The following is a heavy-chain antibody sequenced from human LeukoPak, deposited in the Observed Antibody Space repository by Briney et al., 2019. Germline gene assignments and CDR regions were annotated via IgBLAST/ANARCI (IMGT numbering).Heavy chain of an antibody. Sequence: GGSLRLSCAASGFTFSSYAMHWVRQAPGKGLEYVSAISSNGGSTYYANSVKSRFTISRDNSKNTLYLQMGSLRAEDMAVYYCARDRSVDTAMAVDDYYYYYYMDVWGKGTTVTVSS. J-gene: IGHJ6*03. D-gene: IGHD5-18*01. CDR2: ISSNGGST. CDR1: GFTFSSYA. V-gene: IGHV3-64*01. CDR3: ARDRSVDTAMAVDDYYYYYYMDV.